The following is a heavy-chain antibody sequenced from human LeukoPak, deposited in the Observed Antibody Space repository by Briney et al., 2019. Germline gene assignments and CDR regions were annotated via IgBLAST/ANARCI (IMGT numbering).Heavy chain of an antibody. J-gene: IGHJ3*02. D-gene: IGHD5-24*01. CDR3: AKDRRDAFLGDAFDI. V-gene: IGHV3-23*01. CDR2: ISGGGVST. CDR1: GFTFSSYA. Sequence: GGSLRLSCAASGFTFSSYAMSWFRQAPGKGLDWVSVISGGGVSTYYADSVRGRFTISRDDSKNTLYLHMNSLRAEDTAVYYCAKDRRDAFLGDAFDIWGQGTMVTVSS.